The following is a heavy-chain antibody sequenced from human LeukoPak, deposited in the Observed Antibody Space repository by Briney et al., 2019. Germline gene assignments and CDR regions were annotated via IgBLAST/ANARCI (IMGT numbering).Heavy chain of an antibody. Sequence: EASVKVSCKASGGTFSSYAISWVRQAPGQGLEWMGGIIPIFGTANYAQKFQGRVTITADESTSIAYMELSSLRSEDTAVYYCARQTSSGSNFDYWGQGTLVTVSS. D-gene: IGHD6-19*01. J-gene: IGHJ4*02. CDR1: GGTFSSYA. V-gene: IGHV1-69*13. CDR2: IIPIFGTA. CDR3: ARQTSSGSNFDY.